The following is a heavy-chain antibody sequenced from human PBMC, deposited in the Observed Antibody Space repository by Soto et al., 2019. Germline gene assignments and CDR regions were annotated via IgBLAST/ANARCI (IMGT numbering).Heavy chain of an antibody. CDR2: IYPGDSDT. CDR3: ARQSSSSHYYSYGMDV. Sequence: GESLKISCKGSGYSFTSYWIGWVRQMPGKGLEWMGIIYPGDSDTRYSPSFQGQVTISADKSISTAYLQWSSLKASDTAMYYCARQSSSSHYYSYGMDVWGQGTTVTVSS. CDR1: GYSFTSYW. J-gene: IGHJ6*02. D-gene: IGHD6-6*01. V-gene: IGHV5-51*01.